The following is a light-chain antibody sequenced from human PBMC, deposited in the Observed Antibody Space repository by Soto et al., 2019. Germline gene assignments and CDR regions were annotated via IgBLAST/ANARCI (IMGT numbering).Light chain of an antibody. CDR1: QGISNY. V-gene: IGKV1-27*01. Sequence: DIQMTQSPSSLSAYVGDTVTITCRASQGISNYLAWYQQKPWQVPNLLIYAASTLQSGVPSRFSGSGSGTDFTLTISSLRPEDVATYYCQKYNNAPRTFGQGTKVEI. CDR3: QKYNNAPRT. J-gene: IGKJ1*01. CDR2: AAS.